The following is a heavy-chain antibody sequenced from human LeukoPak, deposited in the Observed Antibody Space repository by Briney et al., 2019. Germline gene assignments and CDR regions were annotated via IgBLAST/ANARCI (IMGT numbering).Heavy chain of an antibody. CDR3: GRDRVGGRGYSLDY. J-gene: IGHJ4*02. D-gene: IGHD5-18*01. CDR1: GFTFSSYE. V-gene: IGHV3-48*03. CDR2: ISSRGSTI. Sequence: GGSLRLSCAASGFTFSSYEMNWVRQAPGKGLEWATYISSRGSTIYYADYVKGRFTVSRDNAKNSLYLQMNNLRAEDTALYYCGRDRVGGRGYSLDYLGQGTLVTVSS.